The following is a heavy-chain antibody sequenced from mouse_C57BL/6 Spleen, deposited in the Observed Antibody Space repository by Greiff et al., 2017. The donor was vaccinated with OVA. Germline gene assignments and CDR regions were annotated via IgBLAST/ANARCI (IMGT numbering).Heavy chain of an antibody. CDR3: ARMGPIYYYGSSPISTFDY. J-gene: IGHJ2*01. Sequence: LVESGPELVKPGASVKISCKASGYSFTDYNMNWVKQSNGKSLEWIGVINPNYGTTSYNQKFKGKATLTVDQSSSTAYMQLNSLTSEDSAVYYCARMGPIYYYGSSPISTFDYWGQGTTLTVSS. CDR2: INPNYGTT. D-gene: IGHD1-1*01. CDR1: GYSFTDYN. V-gene: IGHV1-39*01.